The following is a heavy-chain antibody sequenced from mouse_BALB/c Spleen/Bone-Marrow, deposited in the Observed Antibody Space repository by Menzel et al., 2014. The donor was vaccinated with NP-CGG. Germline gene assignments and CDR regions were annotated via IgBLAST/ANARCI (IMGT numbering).Heavy chain of an antibody. CDR2: INPSNGGP. V-gene: IGHV1S81*02. CDR1: GYTFTNYY. D-gene: IGHD4-1*01. CDR3: TRARPGGFAY. J-gene: IGHJ3*01. Sequence: QVQLKQSGAELVKPGASVKLSCKASGYTFTNYYMYWVKQRPGQGLEWIGEINPSNGGPNFNEKFKSKATLTVDKSSCTAYMQLSSLTSEDSAVYYCTRARPGGFAYWGQGTLVTVSA.